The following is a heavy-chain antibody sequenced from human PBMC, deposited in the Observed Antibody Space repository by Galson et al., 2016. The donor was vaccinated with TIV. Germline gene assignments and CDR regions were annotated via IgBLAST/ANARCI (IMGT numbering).Heavy chain of an antibody. D-gene: IGHD3-10*01. CDR1: GDSVSSHSAA. Sequence: CAISGDSVSSHSAAWNWIRQSPSRGLEWLGRTYCRSRCYYDYAVSVKSRVTIESDTSKNQFSLQLNSVTSEDTAVYYCARAAGRNGATGHATCESFDFWGQGTKVTVSS. CDR2: TYCRSRCYY. J-gene: IGHJ3*01. CDR3: ARAAGRNGATGHATCESFDF. V-gene: IGHV6-1*01.